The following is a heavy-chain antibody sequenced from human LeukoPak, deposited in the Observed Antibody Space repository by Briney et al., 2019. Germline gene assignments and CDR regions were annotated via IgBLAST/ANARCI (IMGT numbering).Heavy chain of an antibody. Sequence: GGSLRLSCAASGFTFSSYAMSWVRQAPGKGPEWVASIRQDGSEKTYVDSVKGRLTISRDNTKNSLSLQLNGLRAEDTAVYYCARDGTAAGLYFDLWGQGTLVTVSS. CDR2: IRQDGSEK. J-gene: IGHJ4*01. V-gene: IGHV3-7*01. CDR1: GFTFSSYA. D-gene: IGHD6-13*01. CDR3: ARDGTAAGLYFDL.